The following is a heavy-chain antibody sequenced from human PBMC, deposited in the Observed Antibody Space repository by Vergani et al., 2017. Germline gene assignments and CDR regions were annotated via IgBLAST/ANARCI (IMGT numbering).Heavy chain of an antibody. V-gene: IGHV3-23*01. D-gene: IGHD3-10*01. Sequence: EVQLLESGGGLVQPGGSLRLSCAASGFTFSSYAMSWVRQVPGKGLEWVSGISGSGGNTYYANSVKGRFTISRDNSKNTLYLQMNSLRADDTAVYYCARVNYYGSGTYVDPWGQGTLVTVSS. CDR1: GFTFSSYA. J-gene: IGHJ5*02. CDR2: ISGSGGNT. CDR3: ARVNYYGSGTYVDP.